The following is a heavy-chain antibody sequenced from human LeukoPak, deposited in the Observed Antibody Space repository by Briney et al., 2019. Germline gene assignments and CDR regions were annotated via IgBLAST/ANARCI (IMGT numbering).Heavy chain of an antibody. J-gene: IGHJ4*02. D-gene: IGHD5-12*01. CDR1: GYTFNKFW. Sequence: GGSLQISCKASGYTFNKFWIGWVRQMPGKGLEGMGIVYHGDSDNTYSPSFQGQVTISADKSITTAYLQWSSLKASDTAMYFCARHGDSYDSPYDYWGQGTLVTVSS. V-gene: IGHV5-51*01. CDR2: VYHGDSDN. CDR3: ARHGDSYDSPYDY.